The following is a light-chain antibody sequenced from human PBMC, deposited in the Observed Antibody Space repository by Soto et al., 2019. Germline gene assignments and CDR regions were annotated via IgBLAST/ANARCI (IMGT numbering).Light chain of an antibody. CDR3: QQRSSWLT. CDR1: QSFRGL. CDR2: DAS. Sequence: EVVLTQSPVTLSLSPGESAPLSCRASQSFRGLLAWYQQKPGQAPRLLIYDASKRATGIPARFNGSGSGTDFTLTISTFEPEDFAVYYCQQRSSWLTFGGGTKVDIK. V-gene: IGKV3-11*01. J-gene: IGKJ4*01.